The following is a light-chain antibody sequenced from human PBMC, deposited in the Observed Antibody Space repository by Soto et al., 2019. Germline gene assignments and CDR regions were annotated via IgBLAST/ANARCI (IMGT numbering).Light chain of an antibody. Sequence: EIVLTQSPGTLSLSPGERATLSCRASQSVSSNYLAWYQQKPGQAPRLLIYDASSKATGIPDRFSGSGSGTDFTLTISRLEPEDFAVYYCKQYAGSPPYTFGQGTKLEIK. CDR3: KQYAGSPPYT. CDR1: QSVSSNY. V-gene: IGKV3-20*01. CDR2: DAS. J-gene: IGKJ2*01.